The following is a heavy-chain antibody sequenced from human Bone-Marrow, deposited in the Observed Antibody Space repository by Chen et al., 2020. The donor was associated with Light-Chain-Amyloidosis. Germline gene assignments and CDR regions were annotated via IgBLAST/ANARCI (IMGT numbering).Heavy chain of an antibody. CDR1: GYTXPNYW. D-gene: IGHD5-12*01. CDR2: IYPDDSDA. J-gene: IGHJ4*02. V-gene: IGHV5-51*01. CDR3: ARRRDGYNFDY. Sequence: EVQLEQSGPEVKKPGESLKISCKGPGYTXPNYWIGWVRQMPGKGLEWMGVIYPDDSDARYSPSFEGQVTISADKSITTAYLQWRSLKASDTAMYYCARRRDGYNFDYWGQGTLVTVSS.